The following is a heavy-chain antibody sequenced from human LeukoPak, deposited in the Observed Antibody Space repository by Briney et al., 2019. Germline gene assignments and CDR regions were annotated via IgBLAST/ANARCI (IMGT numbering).Heavy chain of an antibody. CDR3: ATGPTWLDS. CDR1: GGSISSYY. V-gene: IGHV4-4*07. CDR2: IGSRGAT. J-gene: IGHJ5*01. Sequence: SETLSLTCTVSGGSISSYYWNWIRQPAGRGLEWIGRIGSRGATNYNPSLRSRVTMSLDTSRNHFSLKVRYVTAADTAVYFCATGPTWLDSWGQGAWVTVSS.